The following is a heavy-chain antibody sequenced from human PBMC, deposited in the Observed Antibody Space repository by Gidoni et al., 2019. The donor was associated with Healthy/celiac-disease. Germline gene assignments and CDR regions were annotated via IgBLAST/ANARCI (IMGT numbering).Heavy chain of an antibody. D-gene: IGHD2-15*01. Sequence: EVQLVESGGGLVQPGRSLRLSCAAFGFTFDDYALHWFRQAPGKGLECVSGISWNSCSIGYADSVKGRFTSSRDNAKNSLYLQMNSLRAEDTALYYCAKDIGCSGGSCYSGTYYYYGMDVWGQGTTVTVSS. CDR3: AKDIGCSGGSCYSGTYYYYGMDV. CDR1: GFTFDDYA. J-gene: IGHJ6*02. V-gene: IGHV3-9*01. CDR2: ISWNSCSI.